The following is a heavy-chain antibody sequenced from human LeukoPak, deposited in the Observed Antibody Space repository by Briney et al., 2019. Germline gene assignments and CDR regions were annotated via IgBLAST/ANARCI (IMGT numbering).Heavy chain of an antibody. CDR2: IRYDGSNK. J-gene: IGHJ6*02. CDR1: GFTFSSYG. D-gene: IGHD2-2*01. CDR3: AKFVDIVVVPAHYYYYYGMDV. Sequence: GGSLRLSCAASGFTFSSYGMHWVRQAPGKGLEWVAFIRYDGSNKYYADSVKGRFTISRDNSKNTLYLQMNSLRAEDTAVYYCAKFVDIVVVPAHYYYYYGMDVWGQGTTVTVSS. V-gene: IGHV3-30*02.